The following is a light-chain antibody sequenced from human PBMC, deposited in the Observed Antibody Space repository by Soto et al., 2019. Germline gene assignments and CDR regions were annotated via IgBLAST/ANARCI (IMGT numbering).Light chain of an antibody. Sequence: QSALTQPASVSGSPGQSITISCTGTSSDVCGYNYVSWYQQHPGKAPKLMIYDVSNRPSGVSNRFSGSKSGNTASLTISGLQAEDEADYYCSSYTSSSTEVFGTGT. CDR3: SSYTSSSTEV. J-gene: IGLJ1*01. CDR1: SSDVCGYNY. V-gene: IGLV2-14*01. CDR2: DVS.